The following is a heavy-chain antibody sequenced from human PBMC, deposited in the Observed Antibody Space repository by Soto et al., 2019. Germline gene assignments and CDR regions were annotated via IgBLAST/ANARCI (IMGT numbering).Heavy chain of an antibody. Sequence: QITLKESGPTLVKPTQTLTLTCTFSGFSLSTSGVGVGWTRQPPGKALEWLALIYWNDDKRYSPSLKSRLTITKDTSKNQVVLTMTNMDPVDTATYYCAHSPYDYVWGSVNWFDPWGQGTLVTVSS. CDR3: AHSPYDYVWGSVNWFDP. V-gene: IGHV2-5*01. CDR1: GFSLSTSGVG. J-gene: IGHJ5*02. D-gene: IGHD3-16*01. CDR2: IYWNDDK.